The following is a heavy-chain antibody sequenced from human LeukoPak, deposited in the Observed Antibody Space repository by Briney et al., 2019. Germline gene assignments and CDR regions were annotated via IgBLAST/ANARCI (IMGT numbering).Heavy chain of an antibody. Sequence: SGFTFXSYAMHWVRQAPGKGLEWVAVISYDGSNKYYADSVKGRFTISRDNSKNTLYLQMNSLRAEDTAVYYCARGRSLIDYWGQGTLVTVSS. V-gene: IGHV3-30*04. CDR2: ISYDGSNK. D-gene: IGHD3-9*01. CDR1: GFTFXSYA. CDR3: ARGRSLIDY. J-gene: IGHJ4*02.